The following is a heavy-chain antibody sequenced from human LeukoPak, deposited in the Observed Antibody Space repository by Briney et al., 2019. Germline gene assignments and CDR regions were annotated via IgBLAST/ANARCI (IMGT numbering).Heavy chain of an antibody. J-gene: IGHJ3*02. CDR3: ARHSADRAFDI. Sequence: ASETLSLTCTVSGVSIGGYYWSWLRQPPGKGLEWLGYTHHSGTTNYNPSVGGRLTTSIDTSRKQVSLKLSSVTAADTAVYYCARHSADRAFDIWGQGTMVTVSS. V-gene: IGHV4-59*08. CDR2: THHSGTT. CDR1: GVSIGGYY. D-gene: IGHD6-25*01.